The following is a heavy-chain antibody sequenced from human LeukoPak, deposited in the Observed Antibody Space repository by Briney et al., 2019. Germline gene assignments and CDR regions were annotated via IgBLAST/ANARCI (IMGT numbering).Heavy chain of an antibody. CDR2: SNPNSGGT. Sequence: ASVKVSCKASGYTFTAYNIHWVRHAPRQGLERMGWSNPNSGGTNYAQRFQDSVTMTRDTSITTAYMELSRLRSDDTAMFYCARGETLYSGMDVWGQGTTVTVSS. V-gene: IGHV1-2*02. CDR3: ARGETLYSGMDV. CDR1: GYTFTAYN. J-gene: IGHJ6*02.